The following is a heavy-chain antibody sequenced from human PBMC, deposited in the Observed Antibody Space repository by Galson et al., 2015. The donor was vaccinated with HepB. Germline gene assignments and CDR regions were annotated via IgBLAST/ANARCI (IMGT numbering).Heavy chain of an antibody. CDR3: ATGDAFGELQGRAFGI. D-gene: IGHD3-10*01. J-gene: IGHJ3*02. CDR2: VDPEDGET. Sequence: VKVSCKVSGYTFTDYYMHWVQQAPGKGLEWMGLVDPEDGETIYAEKFQGRVTITADTSTDTAYMELSSLRSEDTAVYYCATGDAFGELQGRAFGIWGQGTMVTVSS. V-gene: IGHV1-69-2*01. CDR1: GYTFTDYY.